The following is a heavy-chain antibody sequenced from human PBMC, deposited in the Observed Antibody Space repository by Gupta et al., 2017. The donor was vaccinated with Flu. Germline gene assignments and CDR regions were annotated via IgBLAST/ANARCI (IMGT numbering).Heavy chain of an antibody. V-gene: IGHV3-30*18. CDR3: AKYGGTYHTHFDS. D-gene: IGHD1-26*01. J-gene: IGHJ4*02. Sequence: QVQLVESGGGVVQPGRSLRLPCAASGFSFRVYGMNWVRQAPGKGLEWVAVISSDESDKSYGESVRGRFTISRGNSKNILYLQMNSLRSEDTGVYYCAKYGGTYHTHFDSWGQGTLVTVSS. CDR1: GFSFRVYG. CDR2: ISSDESDK.